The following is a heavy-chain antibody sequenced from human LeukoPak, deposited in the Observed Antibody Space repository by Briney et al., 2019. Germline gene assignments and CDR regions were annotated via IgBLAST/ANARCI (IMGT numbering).Heavy chain of an antibody. J-gene: IGHJ5*02. Sequence: ASVKVSCKASGYTFTSYGISWVRQAPGQGLEWMGWISAYNDNTNYAQQLQGRVTMTTDTSTSTAYMELRSLRSDDTAVYCCARDSSYYGSGSRLFDPWGQGTLVTVSS. V-gene: IGHV1-18*01. CDR2: ISAYNDNT. CDR1: GYTFTSYG. D-gene: IGHD3-10*01. CDR3: ARDSSYYGSGSRLFDP.